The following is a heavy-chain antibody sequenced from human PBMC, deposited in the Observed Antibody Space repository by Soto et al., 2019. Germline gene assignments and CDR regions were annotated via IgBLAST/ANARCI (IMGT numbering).Heavy chain of an antibody. D-gene: IGHD2-15*01. CDR1: GYTFTSYS. V-gene: IGHV1-46*01. CDR2: FNPTGDTA. J-gene: IGHJ6*02. CDR3: AKRIPLDGRGYYYYGMDA. Sequence: ASVKVSCKASGYTFTSYSIHWVRQAPGQGLAWMGIFNPTGDTASYAQKLQGRVTMTRDTSTGTAYMELGSLRSEDTAVYYCAKRIPLDGRGYYYYGMDAWGQGTTVTVSS.